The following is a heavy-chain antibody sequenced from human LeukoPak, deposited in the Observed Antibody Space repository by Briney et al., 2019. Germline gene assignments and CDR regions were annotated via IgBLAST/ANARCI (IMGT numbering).Heavy chain of an antibody. Sequence: GGSLRLSCAASGFTFSSYGMHWVRQAPGKGLEWVAFIRYDGSNKYYADSVKGRFTISRDDSTNTVSLQMNSLRAEDTAVYYCARDSRVGTTHYYYYMDVWGKGAMVTVSS. CDR1: GFTFSSYG. V-gene: IGHV3-30*02. CDR3: ARDSRVGTTHYYYYMDV. CDR2: IRYDGSNK. J-gene: IGHJ6*03. D-gene: IGHD1-14*01.